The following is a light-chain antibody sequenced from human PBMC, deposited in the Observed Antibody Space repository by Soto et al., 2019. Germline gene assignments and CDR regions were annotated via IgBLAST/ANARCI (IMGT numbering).Light chain of an antibody. Sequence: QSVLTQPPSVSGSPGQSVTISCTGTSSDVGSYNRVSWYQQPPGTAPKLMIYEVTNRPSGVPDRFSGSKSGNTASLTISGLQAEDEADYCCSSYTSSSTSAVFGGGTKLTVL. CDR3: SSYTSSSTSAV. CDR1: SSDVGSYNR. V-gene: IGLV2-18*02. CDR2: EVT. J-gene: IGLJ2*01.